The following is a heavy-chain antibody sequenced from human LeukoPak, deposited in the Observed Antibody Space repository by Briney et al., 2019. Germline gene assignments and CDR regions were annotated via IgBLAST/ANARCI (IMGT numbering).Heavy chain of an antibody. CDR1: GGSISSGGYY. V-gene: IGHV4-30-2*01. J-gene: IGHJ4*02. D-gene: IGHD3-10*01. CDR3: ARRMVRDIDY. CDR2: INHSGST. Sequence: PSQTLSLTCTVSGGSISSGGYYWSWIRQPPGKGLEWIGEINHSGSTNYNPSLKSRVTISVDTSKNQFSLKLSSVTAADTAVYYCARRMVRDIDYWGQGTLVTVSS.